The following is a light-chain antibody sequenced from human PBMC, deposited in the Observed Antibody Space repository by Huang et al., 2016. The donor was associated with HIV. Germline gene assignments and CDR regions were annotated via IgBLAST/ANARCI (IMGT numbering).Light chain of an antibody. CDR1: PSLLRSDGYDC. J-gene: IGKJ2*01. V-gene: IGKV2-28*01. Sequence: DIVMTQSPLSLSVTPGEPASISCRSTPSLLRSDGYDCLAWFLQKPGQSPQLLIYSASNRASGVPDRFSGTGSGSNFTLRISRVESEDVGVYYCMQGLQTPRTFGQGTKLKIK. CDR2: SAS. CDR3: MQGLQTPRT.